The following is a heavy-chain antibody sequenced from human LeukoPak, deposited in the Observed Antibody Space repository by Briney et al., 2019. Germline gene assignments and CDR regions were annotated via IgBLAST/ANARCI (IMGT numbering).Heavy chain of an antibody. V-gene: IGHV1-2*02. D-gene: IGHD3-22*01. CDR3: ARSRDSRGYPDAFDV. Sequence: ASVKVSCKASGYTFTGYYMHWVRQAPGQGLEWMGWINPNSGGTHYAQTFQDRVTLTRDTSISTANMELNRLRSDDTAVYYCARSRDSRGYPDAFDVWGQGTMVTVSS. CDR2: INPNSGGT. J-gene: IGHJ3*01. CDR1: GYTFTGYY.